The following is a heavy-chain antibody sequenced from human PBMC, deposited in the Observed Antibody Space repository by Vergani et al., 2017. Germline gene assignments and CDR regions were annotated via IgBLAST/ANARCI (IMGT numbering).Heavy chain of an antibody. CDR2: ISYDGSNK. J-gene: IGHJ6*03. CDR3: AKDQVVVVPAAKAQIYYYYYMDV. Sequence: QVQLVESGGGVVQPGRSLRLSCAASGFTFSSYGMHWVRQAPGKGLEWVAVISYDGSNKYYADSVKGRFTISRDNSKNTLYPQMNSLRAEDTAVYYCAKDQVVVVPAAKAQIYYYYYMDVWGKGTTVTVSS. D-gene: IGHD2-2*01. CDR1: GFTFSSYG. V-gene: IGHV3-30*18.